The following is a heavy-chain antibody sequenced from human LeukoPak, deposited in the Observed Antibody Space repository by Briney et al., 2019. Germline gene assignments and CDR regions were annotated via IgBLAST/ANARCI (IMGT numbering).Heavy chain of an antibody. CDR2: ISSSSSYI. CDR1: GFTFSSYS. V-gene: IGHV3-21*01. J-gene: IGHJ6*02. CDR3: ARGGDYRSYYYYGMDV. D-gene: IGHD4-17*01. Sequence: GGSLRLSCAASGFTFSSYSMNWVRQAPGKGLEWVSSISSSSSYIYYADSVKGRFTISRDNAKNSLYLQMNSLRAEDTAAYYCARGGDYRSYYYYGMDVWGQGTTVTVSS.